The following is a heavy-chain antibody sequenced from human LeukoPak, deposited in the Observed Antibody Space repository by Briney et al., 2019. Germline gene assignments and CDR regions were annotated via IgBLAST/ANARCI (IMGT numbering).Heavy chain of an antibody. J-gene: IGHJ6*03. D-gene: IGHD3-10*01. CDR1: GGTFSSYV. Sequence: SVKVSCKASGGTFSSYVITWVRQAPGQGLEWMGGIIPIFGTANYAQKLQGRVTLTTDDSTSTAYMELSSLTSEDTAVYFCARGEPTHYYGSGSKYYMDVWGKGTTVTVSS. CDR2: IIPIFGTA. V-gene: IGHV1-69*05. CDR3: ARGEPTHYYGSGSKYYMDV.